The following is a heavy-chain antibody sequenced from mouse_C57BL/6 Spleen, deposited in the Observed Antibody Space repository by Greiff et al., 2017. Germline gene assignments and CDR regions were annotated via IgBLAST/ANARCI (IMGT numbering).Heavy chain of an antibody. Sequence: QVQLQQPGAELVKPGASVKLSCKASGYTFTSYWMQWVKQRPGQGLEWIGQIDPSDTDTNYDKKFKGKATLTVDTSSSTAYMQLSSLTSEDSAVYYCARSGGSSFFDDWGQGTTLTVSS. CDR1: GYTFTSYW. V-gene: IGHV1-50*01. CDR2: IDPSDTDT. D-gene: IGHD1-1*01. J-gene: IGHJ2*01. CDR3: ARSGGSSFFDD.